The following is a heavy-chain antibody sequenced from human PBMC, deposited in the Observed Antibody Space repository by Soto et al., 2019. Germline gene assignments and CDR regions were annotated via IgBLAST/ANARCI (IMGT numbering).Heavy chain of an antibody. CDR1: GGSISSSSYY. Sequence: SETLSLTCIVSGGSISSSSYYWGWIRQPPGKGLEWIGSIHYSGSTYYNPSLKSRVTISADTSKNQFSLKLSSVTAADTAVYYCARCGSWYFLNYYGMDVWGQGTTVTVSS. V-gene: IGHV4-39*01. D-gene: IGHD6-13*01. CDR2: IHYSGST. J-gene: IGHJ6*02. CDR3: ARCGSWYFLNYYGMDV.